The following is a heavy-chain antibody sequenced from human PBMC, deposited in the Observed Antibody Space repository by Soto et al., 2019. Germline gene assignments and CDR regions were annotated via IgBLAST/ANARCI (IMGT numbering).Heavy chain of an antibody. J-gene: IGHJ5*02. CDR1: GGSFSGYY. V-gene: IGHV4-34*01. CDR2: INHSGST. Sequence: SETLSLTCAVYGGSFSGYYWSWIRQPPGKGLEWIGEINHSGSTNYNPSLKSRVTISVDTSKNQFSLKLSSVTAADTAVYYCARVLGGHRGVNPNPWFDPWGQGTLVTVSS. D-gene: IGHD3-10*01. CDR3: ARVLGGHRGVNPNPWFDP.